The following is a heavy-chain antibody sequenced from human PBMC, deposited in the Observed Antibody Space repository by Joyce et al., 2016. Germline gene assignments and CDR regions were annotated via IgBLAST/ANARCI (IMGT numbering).Heavy chain of an antibody. D-gene: IGHD5-18*01. J-gene: IGHJ4*02. CDR2: ISFDGSKQ. CDR1: GFTFSDYA. Sequence: QVQLVESGGGVVQPGRSLRLSCAASGFTFSDYAIHWVRQSPGKGLEWVEVISFDGSKQYYADSVKGRFTISRDNSKNTLYLQLNSPRVEDTATYYCVASIQDWGQGTLVTVSS. V-gene: IGHV3-30-3*01. CDR3: VASIQD.